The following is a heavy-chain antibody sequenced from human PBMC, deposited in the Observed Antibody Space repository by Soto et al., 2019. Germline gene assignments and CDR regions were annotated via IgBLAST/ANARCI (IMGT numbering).Heavy chain of an antibody. V-gene: IGHV3-49*03. CDR1: VFTFGDYA. D-gene: IGHD6-6*01. Sequence: GSLRLSCTASVFTFGDYAMSWFREAPGKGLEWVGFIRSKAYGGTTEYAASVKGRFTISRDDSKSIAYLQMNSLKTEDTAVYYCTRDIAARGHYYYGMDVWGQGTTVTVSS. CDR3: TRDIAARGHYYYGMDV. CDR2: IRSKAYGGTT. J-gene: IGHJ6*02.